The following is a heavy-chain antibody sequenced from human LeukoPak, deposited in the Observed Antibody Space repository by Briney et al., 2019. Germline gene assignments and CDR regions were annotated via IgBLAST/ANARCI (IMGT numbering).Heavy chain of an antibody. CDR1: GGSISSSSHY. J-gene: IGHJ4*02. D-gene: IGHD6-19*01. Sequence: SETLSLTCTVSGGSISSSSHYWSWIRQPPGKGLEWIGYIYYSGSTNYNPSLKSRVTISVDTSNNQFSLKLSSVTAADTAVYYCARGGWYEDYWGQGTLVTVSS. CDR2: IYYSGST. CDR3: ARGGWYEDY. V-gene: IGHV4-61*01.